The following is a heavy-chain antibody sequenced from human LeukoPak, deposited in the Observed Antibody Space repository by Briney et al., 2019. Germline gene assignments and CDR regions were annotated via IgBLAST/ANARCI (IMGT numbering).Heavy chain of an antibody. CDR3: AKDLDYGDYFDY. J-gene: IGHJ4*02. CDR1: GCTFDDYA. Sequence: PGGSLRLSCAASGCTFDDYAMHWVRQVPGKGLEWVSLISGDGGSTYYADSVKGRFTISRDNSENSLYLQMNSLRTEDTALYYCAKDLDYGDYFDYWGQGTLVTVSS. CDR2: ISGDGGST. V-gene: IGHV3-43*02. D-gene: IGHD4-17*01.